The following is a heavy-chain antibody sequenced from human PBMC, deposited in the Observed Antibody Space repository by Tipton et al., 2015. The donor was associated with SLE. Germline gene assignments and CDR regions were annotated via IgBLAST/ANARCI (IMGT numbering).Heavy chain of an antibody. CDR1: GFTFSSYA. D-gene: IGHD6-6*01. J-gene: IGHJ4*02. CDR3: ARDHLPWVYSISPDY. V-gene: IGHV3-23*01. Sequence: SLRLSCAASGFTFSSYAMSWVRQAPGKGLEWVSAISGSGGSTYYADSVKGRFTISRDNAKNSLYLQMNSLRAEDTAVYYCARDHLPWVYSISPDYWGQGTLVTVSS. CDR2: ISGSGGST.